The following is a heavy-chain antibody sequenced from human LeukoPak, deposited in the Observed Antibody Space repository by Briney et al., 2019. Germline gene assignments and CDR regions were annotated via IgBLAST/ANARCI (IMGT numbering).Heavy chain of an antibody. CDR1: GFTFSDYT. CDR3: ARVIRAAPGKGYFDY. V-gene: IGHV3-21*04. J-gene: IGHJ4*02. CDR2: ISGGSRSI. D-gene: IGHD6-13*01. Sequence: PGGSLRLSCAASGFTFSDYTMNWVRQAPGKGLEWVSSISGGSRSIYYVDSVKGRFTISRDNAKNSLYLQVNSLRAEDTAIYYCARVIRAAPGKGYFDYWGQGTLVTVSS.